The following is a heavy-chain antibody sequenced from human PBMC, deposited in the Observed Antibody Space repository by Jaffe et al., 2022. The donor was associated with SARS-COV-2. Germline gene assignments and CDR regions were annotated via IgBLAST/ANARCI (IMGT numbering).Heavy chain of an antibody. CDR1: GGSISSSNW. J-gene: IGHJ3*02. CDR2: IYHSGST. CDR3: AKVMITFGGVIANDAFDI. D-gene: IGHD3-16*02. V-gene: IGHV4-4*02. Sequence: QVQLQESGPGLVKPSGTLSLTCAVSGGSISSSNWWSWVRQPPGKGLEWIGEIYHSGSTNYNPSLKSRVTISVDKSKNQFSLKLSSVTAADTAVYYCAKVMITFGGVIANDAFDIWGQGTMVTVSS.